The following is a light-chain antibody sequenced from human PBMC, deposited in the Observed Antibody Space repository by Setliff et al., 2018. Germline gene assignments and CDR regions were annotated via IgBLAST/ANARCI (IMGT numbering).Light chain of an antibody. CDR1: SSDVGAYNY. CDR3: TSYTSTARV. J-gene: IGLJ1*01. V-gene: IGLV2-14*01. Sequence: QSVLTQPASVSESPGQSITISCTGTSSDVGAYNYVSWYQQHPGKAPKLMIYEVSNRPSGVSNRFSGSKSGNTASLTISGLQAEDEADYYCTSYTSTARVFGNGTKVTVL. CDR2: EVS.